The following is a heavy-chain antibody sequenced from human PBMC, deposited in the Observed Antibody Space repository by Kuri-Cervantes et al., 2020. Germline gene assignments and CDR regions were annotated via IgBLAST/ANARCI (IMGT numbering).Heavy chain of an antibody. CDR2: IKQDGSEK. CDR1: GFTFSGYW. D-gene: IGHD3-9*01. CDR3: ARDPGPRRYFDL. Sequence: GGSLRLCGAASGFTFSGYWMTWFRQAPGKGLEWVANIKQDGSEKYYVDSAKGRFTISRDNAKNSLYLQMNSLRAEDTAVYYCARDPGPRRYFDLWGQGTLVTVSS. J-gene: IGHJ4*02. V-gene: IGHV3-7*01.